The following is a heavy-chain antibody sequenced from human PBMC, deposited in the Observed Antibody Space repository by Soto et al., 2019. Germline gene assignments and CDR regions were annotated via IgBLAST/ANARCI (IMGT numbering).Heavy chain of an antibody. J-gene: IGHJ6*02. CDR2: INASNGNT. CDR1: GYTFTSYA. Sequence: ASVKVSCKASGYTFTSYAMHWVRQAPGQRLEWMGWINASNGNTKYSQKFQGRVTITRDTSASTAYMELSSLRSEDTAVYYCARDYDFWSGYYYYYGMDVWGQGTTVTVSS. D-gene: IGHD3-3*01. CDR3: ARDYDFWSGYYYYYGMDV. V-gene: IGHV1-3*01.